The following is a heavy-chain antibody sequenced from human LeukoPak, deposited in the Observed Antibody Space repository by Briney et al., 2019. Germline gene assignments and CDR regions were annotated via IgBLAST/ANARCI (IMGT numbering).Heavy chain of an antibody. CDR3: ARGAAAGMALNRFDP. V-gene: IGHV1-2*06. J-gene: IGHJ5*02. D-gene: IGHD6-13*01. CDR1: GYTFTGYY. CDR2: INPNSGGT. Sequence: ASVKVSCKASGYTFTGYYMHWVRQAPGQGLEWMGRINPNSGGTNYAQKFQGRVTMTRDTSISTAYMELSRLRSDDTAVYYCARGAAAGMALNRFDPWGQGTLVTVSS.